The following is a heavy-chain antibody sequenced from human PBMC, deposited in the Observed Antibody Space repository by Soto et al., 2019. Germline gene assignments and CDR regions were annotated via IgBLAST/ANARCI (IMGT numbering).Heavy chain of an antibody. Sequence: WGFLRLYRAASELCITSYGLHRDRKAPGKGLEWVAVISYDGSNKYYADSVKGRFTISRDNSKNTLYLQMNSLRAEDTAVYYCAKDRRHSYGSYYYGMDVWGQGTTVTVSS. CDR2: ISYDGSNK. CDR3: AKDRRHSYGSYYYGMDV. J-gene: IGHJ6*02. CDR1: ELCITSYG. V-gene: IGHV3-30*18. D-gene: IGHD5-18*01.